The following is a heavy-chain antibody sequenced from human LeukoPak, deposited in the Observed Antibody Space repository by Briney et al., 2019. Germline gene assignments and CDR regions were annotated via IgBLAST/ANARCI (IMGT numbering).Heavy chain of an antibody. CDR2: INPNSGGT. CDR3: ARVPSSTPHSRPVNPFDY. CDR1: GYTFTGYY. V-gene: IGHV1-2*02. D-gene: IGHD3-9*01. Sequence: ASVKVSCKASGYTFTGYYMHWVRQAPGQGLEWMGWINPNSGGTNYAQKFQGRVTMTRDTSISTAYMELSRLRSDDTAVYYCARVPSSTPHSRPVNPFDYWGQGTLVTVSS. J-gene: IGHJ4*02.